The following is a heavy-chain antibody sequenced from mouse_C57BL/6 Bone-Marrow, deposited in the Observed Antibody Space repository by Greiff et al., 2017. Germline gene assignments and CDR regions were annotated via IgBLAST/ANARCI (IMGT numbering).Heavy chain of an antibody. CDR3: ANYYGSSHWYFDV. CDR2: ISSGGSYT. J-gene: IGHJ1*03. D-gene: IGHD1-1*01. V-gene: IGHV5-6*01. Sequence: EVKLVESGGDLVKPGGSLKLSCAASGFTFSSYGMSWVRQTPDKRLEWVATISSGGSYTYYPDRVKGRFTISRDNAKNTLYLQMSSLKSEDTAMYYCANYYGSSHWYFDVWGTGTTVTVSS. CDR1: GFTFSSYG.